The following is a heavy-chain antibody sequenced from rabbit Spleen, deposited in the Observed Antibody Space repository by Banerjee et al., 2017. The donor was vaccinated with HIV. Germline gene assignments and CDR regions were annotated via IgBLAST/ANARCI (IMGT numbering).Heavy chain of an antibody. J-gene: IGHJ6*01. Sequence: QEQLVESGGGLVQPGASLTLTCIASGVSFSGSSYMSWVRQAPGKGLEWIGDIDPIFGIAVYASWVNGRFTISSHNAQNTLYLQLNSLTAADTATYFCVREVAGRFGLWGPGTLVTVS. V-gene: IGHV1S43*01. CDR1: GVSFSGSSY. CDR3: VREVAGRFGL. D-gene: IGHD4-1*01. CDR2: IDPIFGIA.